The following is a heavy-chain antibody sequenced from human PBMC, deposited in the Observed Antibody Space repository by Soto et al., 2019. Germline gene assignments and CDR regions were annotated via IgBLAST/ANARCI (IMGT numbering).Heavy chain of an antibody. V-gene: IGHV3-23*01. CDR3: AKDNFPGYFPSQYFDY. D-gene: IGHD3-22*01. CDR2: ISGSGGST. J-gene: IGHJ4*02. CDR1: GFTFSSYA. Sequence: GGSLRLSCAASGFTFSSYAMSWVRQAPGKGLEWVSAISGSGGSTYYADSVKGRFTISRDNSKNTLYLQMNSLRAEDTAVYYCAKDNFPGYFPSQYFDYWGQGTLVTVSS.